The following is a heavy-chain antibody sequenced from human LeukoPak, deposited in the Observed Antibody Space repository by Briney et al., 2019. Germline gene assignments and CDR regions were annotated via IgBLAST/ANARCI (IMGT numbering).Heavy chain of an antibody. CDR2: ISYSGST. CDR1: GGSITGYY. D-gene: IGHD6-13*01. CDR3: ARDFGGSSWYPNWFDP. V-gene: IGHV4-59*01. J-gene: IGHJ5*02. Sequence: SETLSLTCTVSGGSITGYYWSWIRQPPGKGLQWIGYISYSGSTNYNPSLKRRVTISVDTSKDQFSLKLSSVTAADTAVYYCARDFGGSSWYPNWFDPWGQGTLVTVSS.